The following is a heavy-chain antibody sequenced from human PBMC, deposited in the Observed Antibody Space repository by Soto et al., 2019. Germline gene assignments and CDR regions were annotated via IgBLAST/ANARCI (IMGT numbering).Heavy chain of an antibody. CDR3: ARIPSMVRGVQGPDGFWYYGMDV. D-gene: IGHD3-10*01. V-gene: IGHV2-70*01. J-gene: IGHJ6*02. Sequence: HSQTLTLTCTFSGFSLSTSGMCVSWIRQPPGKALEWLALIDWDDDKYYSTSLKTRLTISKDTSKNQVVLTMTNMDPVDTATYYCARIPSMVRGVQGPDGFWYYGMDVWGQGTTVTVSS. CDR2: IDWDDDK. CDR1: GFSLSTSGMC.